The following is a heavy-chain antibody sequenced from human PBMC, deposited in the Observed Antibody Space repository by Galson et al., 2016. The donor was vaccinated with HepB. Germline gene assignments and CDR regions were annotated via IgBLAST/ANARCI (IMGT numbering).Heavy chain of an antibody. D-gene: IGHD5-18*01. Sequence: SLRLSCAASGFTFSSYEMSWVRQAPGKGLEWVSYISSSGSTIYYADSVKGRFTISRDNAKNSLYLQMNSLRAEDTAVYYCAREFSYGYYYFYGVDVWGQGTTVTVSS. CDR1: GFTFSSYE. J-gene: IGHJ6*02. CDR3: AREFSYGYYYFYGVDV. CDR2: ISSSGSTI. V-gene: IGHV3-48*03.